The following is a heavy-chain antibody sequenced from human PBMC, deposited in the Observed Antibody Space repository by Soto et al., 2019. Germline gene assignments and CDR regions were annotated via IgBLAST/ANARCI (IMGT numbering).Heavy chain of an antibody. D-gene: IGHD1-1*01. V-gene: IGHV4-4*07. CDR3: VRDGTKTLLAWFDP. J-gene: IGHJ5*02. CDR2: IYATGTT. Sequence: SETLSLTCTVSGASISGFYWSWIRKSAGKGLEWIGRIYATGTTDYNPSLKSRVMMSVDTSKKQFSLKLRSVTATDTAVYYCVRDGTKTLLAWFDPWGQGISVTVSS. CDR1: GASISGFY.